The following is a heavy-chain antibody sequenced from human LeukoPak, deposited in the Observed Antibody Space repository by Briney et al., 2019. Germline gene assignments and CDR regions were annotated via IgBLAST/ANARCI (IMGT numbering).Heavy chain of an antibody. J-gene: IGHJ5*01. CDR1: GFTVSSNY. CDR3: AGGHLTMVRGVMDS. CDR2: IDSGGST. Sequence: GGSLRLSCAASGFTVSSNYMSWVRQAPGKWLEWVSVIDSGGSTYYADSVRDRFTISRDNSKNTVYLQMNSLRVEDTAMYYCAGGHLTMVRGVMDSWGQGTLVTVSS. V-gene: IGHV3-53*01. D-gene: IGHD3-10*01.